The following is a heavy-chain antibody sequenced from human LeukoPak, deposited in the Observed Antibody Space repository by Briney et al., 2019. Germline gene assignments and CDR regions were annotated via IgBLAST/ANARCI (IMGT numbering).Heavy chain of an antibody. CDR1: GGSISSSSHY. Sequence: KPSETLSLTCTVSGGSISSSSHYWGWIRQPPGKGLEWIGSIYYSGSTYYNPSLKSRVTISVDTSKNQFSLRLSSVTAADTAVYYCARAFAPYEILTGRQPWWWFDPWGQGTLVTVSS. CDR3: ARAFAPYEILTGRQPWWWFDP. CDR2: IYYSGST. V-gene: IGHV4-39*07. J-gene: IGHJ5*02. D-gene: IGHD3-9*01.